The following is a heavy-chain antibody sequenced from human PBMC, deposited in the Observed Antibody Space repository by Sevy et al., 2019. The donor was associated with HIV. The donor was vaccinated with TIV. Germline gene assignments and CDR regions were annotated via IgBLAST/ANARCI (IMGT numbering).Heavy chain of an antibody. V-gene: IGHV3-48*02. J-gene: IGHJ4*02. Sequence: GGSLRLSCAASGFTFSSYSMNWVRQAPGKGLEWVSYISSSSSTIYYADSVKGRFTISRDNAKNSLYLQMNSLRDEDXXXXYXXXXXXXYXSSWYYFDYWGQGTLVTVSS. CDR1: GFTFSSYS. CDR3: XXXXXXYXSSWYYFDY. D-gene: IGHD6-13*01. CDR2: ISSSSSTI.